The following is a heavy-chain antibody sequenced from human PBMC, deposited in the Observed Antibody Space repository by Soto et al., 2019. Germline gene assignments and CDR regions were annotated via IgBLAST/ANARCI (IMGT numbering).Heavy chain of an antibody. D-gene: IGHD2-8*02. CDR2: INAGIGTA. J-gene: IGHJ4*02. CDR3: AGVFTDEKSKYYFDY. V-gene: IGHV1-3*01. CDR1: GYTFTSYA. Sequence: ASVKVSCKASGYTFTSYALHWVRQAPGQRLEWMGWINAGIGTAKYAQRFQGRVTITVDASATTAYMELSSLKSEDTALYYCAGVFTDEKSKYYFDYWGQGTLVSVSS.